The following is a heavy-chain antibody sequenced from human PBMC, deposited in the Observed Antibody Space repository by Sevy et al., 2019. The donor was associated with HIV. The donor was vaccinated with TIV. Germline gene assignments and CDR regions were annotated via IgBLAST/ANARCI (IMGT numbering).Heavy chain of an antibody. CDR3: ARVFYSGNRDDAFDI. D-gene: IGHD4-4*01. CDR2: ITSSGGTM. V-gene: IGHV3-48*03. Sequence: GGSLRLSCAASGFTFSSHEMNWVRQAPGKGLEWVSYITSSGGTMYYADSVKGRFTISRDNAKNSLYLQMNSLRAEDTAIYYCARVFYSGNRDDAFDIWGQGTMVTVSS. CDR1: GFTFSSHE. J-gene: IGHJ3*02.